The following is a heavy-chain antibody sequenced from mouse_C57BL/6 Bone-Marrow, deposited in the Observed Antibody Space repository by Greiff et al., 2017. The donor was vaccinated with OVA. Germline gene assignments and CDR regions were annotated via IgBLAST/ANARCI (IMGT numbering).Heavy chain of an antibody. Sequence: VHLVESGAELARPGASVKLSCKASGYTFTSYGISWVKQRTGQGLEWIGEIYPRSGNTYYNEKFKGKATLTADKSSSTAYMELRSLTSEDSAVYFCARMPVYYAMDYWGQGTSVTDSS. CDR2: IYPRSGNT. CDR3: ARMPVYYAMDY. J-gene: IGHJ4*01. CDR1: GYTFTSYG. V-gene: IGHV1-81*01.